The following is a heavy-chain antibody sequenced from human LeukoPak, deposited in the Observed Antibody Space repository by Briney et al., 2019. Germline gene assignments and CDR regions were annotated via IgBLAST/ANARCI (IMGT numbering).Heavy chain of an antibody. CDR1: GGSISSTSYY. CDR2: IYYSGST. J-gene: IGHJ6*03. Sequence: SETLSLTCTVSGGSISSTSYYLGWIRQAPGKGLEWIGSIYYSGSTYYNPSLKSRVTISLDTSKNQFSLKLSSVTAADTAVYYCARVPHSKSYYYYMDVWGKGTTVTVSS. CDR3: ARVPHSKSYYYYMDV. D-gene: IGHD4-11*01. V-gene: IGHV4-39*01.